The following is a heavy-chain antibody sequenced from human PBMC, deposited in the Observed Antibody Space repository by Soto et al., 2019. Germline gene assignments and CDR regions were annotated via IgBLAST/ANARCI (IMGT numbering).Heavy chain of an antibody. Sequence: QVQLVQSGAEVKKPGSSVKVSCKASGGTFSSYAISWVRQAPGQGLEWMGGIIPIFGTANYAQKFQGRVTITADESTSTDYMELSSLRSEDTAVYYCATDGDCTNGVCPAYDFAYWGQGTLVTVSS. CDR1: GGTFSSYA. V-gene: IGHV1-69*12. D-gene: IGHD2-8*01. CDR2: IIPIFGTA. J-gene: IGHJ4*02. CDR3: ATDGDCTNGVCPAYDFAY.